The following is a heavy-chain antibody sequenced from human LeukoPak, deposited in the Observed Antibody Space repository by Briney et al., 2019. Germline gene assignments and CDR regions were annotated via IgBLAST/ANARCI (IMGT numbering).Heavy chain of an antibody. D-gene: IGHD2/OR15-2a*01. CDR2: VSSRGDTI. Sequence: PGGSLRLSCTDSGVSFADNFMGWLRQALGKGLEWVSYVSSRGDTIHYSDAVQGRFSISRDNSKRSLYLEMTRLRINDTAVYYCARGGYGWTFKTWGQGTLVSVSS. J-gene: IGHJ4*02. V-gene: IGHV3-11*01. CDR3: ARGGYGWTFKT. CDR1: GVSFADNF.